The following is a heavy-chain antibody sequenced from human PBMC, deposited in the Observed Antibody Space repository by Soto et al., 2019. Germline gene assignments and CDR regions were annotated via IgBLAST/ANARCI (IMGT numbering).Heavy chain of an antibody. CDR3: ARSRSGYSNDAFDI. Sequence: VQLQESGPGLVKPSQTLSLTCTVSGGSISSGGYYWSWIRQHPGKGLEWIGYIYYSGSTYYNPSLKSRVFISIDTSKNQFSLKLSSVTAADTAVYYCARSRSGYSNDAFDIWGQGTMVTVSS. J-gene: IGHJ3*02. V-gene: IGHV4-31*03. CDR1: GGSISSGGYY. D-gene: IGHD3-22*01. CDR2: IYYSGST.